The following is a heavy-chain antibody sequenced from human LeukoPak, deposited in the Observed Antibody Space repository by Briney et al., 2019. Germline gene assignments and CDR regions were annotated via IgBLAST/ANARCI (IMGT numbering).Heavy chain of an antibody. J-gene: IGHJ6*03. CDR1: GDSISNYY. D-gene: IGHD1-26*01. CDR2: IYYSGST. Sequence: SETLSLTCTVSGDSISNYYWSWIRQPPGKGLEWIGYIYYSGSTNYNPSLKSRVTISIDTSKNQFSLKLSSVTAADTAVYYCARDLSGSSDYYYYIDVWGKGTTVTVSS. V-gene: IGHV4-59*01. CDR3: ARDLSGSSDYYYYIDV.